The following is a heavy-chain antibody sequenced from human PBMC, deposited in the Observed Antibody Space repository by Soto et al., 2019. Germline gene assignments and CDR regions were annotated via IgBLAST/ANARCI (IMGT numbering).Heavy chain of an antibody. CDR1: GFTLSSYA. D-gene: IGHD4-4*01. V-gene: IGHV3-30-3*01. J-gene: IGHJ6*02. CDR2: ISYDGSNK. Sequence: PGGSLRLSCAASGFTLSSYAMHWVRQAPGKGLEWVAVISYDGSNKYYADSVKGRFTISRDNSKNTLYLQMNSLRAEDTAVFYWARDSFPTTPKGHGVYLYFGVDVWGQGTTVTVSS. CDR3: ARDSFPTTPKGHGVYLYFGVDV.